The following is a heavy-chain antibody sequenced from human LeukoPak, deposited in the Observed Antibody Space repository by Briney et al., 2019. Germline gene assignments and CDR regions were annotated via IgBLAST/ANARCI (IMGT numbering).Heavy chain of an antibody. V-gene: IGHV3-30*02. D-gene: IGHD2-2*01. J-gene: IGHJ3*02. Sequence: PGGSLRLSCAASGFTFSSYGMHWVRQAPGKGLEWVAFIRYDGSNKYYADSVKGRFTISRDNSKNTLYLQMNSLRAEDTAVYYCAKDLEYCSSTSCHIASDAFDIWGQGTMVTVSS. CDR1: GFTFSSYG. CDR3: AKDLEYCSSTSCHIASDAFDI. CDR2: IRYDGSNK.